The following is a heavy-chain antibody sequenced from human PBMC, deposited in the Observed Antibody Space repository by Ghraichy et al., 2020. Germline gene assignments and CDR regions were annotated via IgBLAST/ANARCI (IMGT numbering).Heavy chain of an antibody. D-gene: IGHD1-7*01. V-gene: IGHV1-2*06. CDR1: RETVTAYF. CDR2: INPNSGGT. J-gene: IGHJ4*02. CDR3: ARYGLNWNYRSFDY. Sequence: ASVKVSCKIGRETVTAYFMHWLRQARGQGVKWMGRINPNSGGTNYAQKLQGRVTMTRDTSISTAYMELSRLRSDDTAVYYCARYGLNWNYRSFDYWGKGFLVAVSS.